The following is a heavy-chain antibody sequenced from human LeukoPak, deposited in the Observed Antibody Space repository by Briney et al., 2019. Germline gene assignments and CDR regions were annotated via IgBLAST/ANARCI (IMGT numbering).Heavy chain of an antibody. Sequence: SETLSLTCTVSGGSISGYYWSWIRRPPGKGLEWIGYIYTSGSTTYNPSLKSRVTISVDTSKNQFSLRLSSVTAADTAMYFCARAYSRSYSHFDDWGQGTLVTVSS. CDR3: ARAYSRSYSHFDD. CDR2: IYTSGST. J-gene: IGHJ4*02. V-gene: IGHV4-4*09. CDR1: GGSISGYY. D-gene: IGHD1-26*01.